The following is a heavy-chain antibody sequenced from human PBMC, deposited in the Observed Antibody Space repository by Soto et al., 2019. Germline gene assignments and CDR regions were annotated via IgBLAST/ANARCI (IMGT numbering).Heavy chain of an antibody. D-gene: IGHD2-15*01. CDR2: ISSSSSTI. CDR3: AIAIATLKNFDD. V-gene: IGHV3-48*01. J-gene: IGHJ4*02. Sequence: EVQLVESGGGLVQPGGSLRLSCAASGFTFSSYSMNWVRQAPWKGLECVAYISSSSSTIDYADSLKGRFTIPRNNSKKSLYLQMNNRRAEDTDVYYCAIAIATLKNFDDLGQGTLVTVSS. CDR1: GFTFSSYS.